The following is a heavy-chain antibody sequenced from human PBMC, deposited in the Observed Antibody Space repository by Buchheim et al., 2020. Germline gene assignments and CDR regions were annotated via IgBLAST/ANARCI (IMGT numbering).Heavy chain of an antibody. V-gene: IGHV3-30*02. Sequence: QVQLVESGGGVVQPGRSLRLSCAASGFTFSSYGMHWVRQAPGKGLEWVAFIRYAGSNKYYADSVTGRFTISRDNSMTTLYLQMNSLRAEDTAVYYCAKDRNYFDYWGQGTL. CDR2: IRYAGSNK. CDR3: AKDRNYFDY. J-gene: IGHJ4*02. CDR1: GFTFSSYG.